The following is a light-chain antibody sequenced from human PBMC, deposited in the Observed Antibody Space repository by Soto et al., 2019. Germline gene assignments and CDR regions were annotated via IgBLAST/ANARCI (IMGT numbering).Light chain of an antibody. Sequence: QSVLTQPRSVSGSPGQSVTISCTGTSSDVGGYKYVSWYQQHPGKAPKVMIFDVSKRPSGVPDRFSGSKSGNTASLTISGLQADDEADYYCCSYAGSYTYVLGTGTKVTVL. CDR1: SSDVGGYKY. V-gene: IGLV2-11*01. CDR3: CSYAGSYTYV. J-gene: IGLJ1*01. CDR2: DVS.